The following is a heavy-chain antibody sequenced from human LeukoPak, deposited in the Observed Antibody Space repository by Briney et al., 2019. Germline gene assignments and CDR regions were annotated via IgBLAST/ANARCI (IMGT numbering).Heavy chain of an antibody. J-gene: IGHJ3*02. V-gene: IGHV4-39*01. CDR1: GGSMSSSNYY. Sequence: PSETLSLTCTVSGGSMSSSNYYWGWIRQPPGKGLEWIETIYYSGSTFFNNPSLKSRVTISVDTSENQFSLKLSSVTAADTAVYYCARPPLPTNANAFDIWGQGTMVTVSS. CDR3: ARPPLPTNANAFDI. D-gene: IGHD1/OR15-1a*01. CDR2: IYYSGST.